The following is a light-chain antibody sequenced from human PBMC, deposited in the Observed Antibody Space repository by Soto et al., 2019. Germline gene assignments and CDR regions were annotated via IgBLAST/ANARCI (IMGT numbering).Light chain of an antibody. J-gene: IGLJ2*01. CDR1: SSDIGGYNY. CDR3: ASYAGNHVL. Sequence: QSVLTQPPSASGSPGQSVAISCTGTSSDIGGYNYVSWYQQHSGKAPKLIIYEVTRRPSGVPDRFSGSKSGSTASLTVSGLHAEDEADYYCASYAGNHVLFGGGTKLTVL. V-gene: IGLV2-8*01. CDR2: EVT.